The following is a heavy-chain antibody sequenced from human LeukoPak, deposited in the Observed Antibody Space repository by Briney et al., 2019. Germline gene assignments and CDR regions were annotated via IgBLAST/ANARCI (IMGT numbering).Heavy chain of an antibody. J-gene: IGHJ4*02. Sequence: PSETLSLTCTVSGGSISSYYWSWIRQPPGKGLEWIGYIYYSGSTNYNPSLKGRVTISVDTSKNQFSLKLSSVTAADTAVYYCASSVVRVDSSGWPFDYWGQGTLVTVSS. CDR2: IYYSGST. D-gene: IGHD6-19*01. CDR3: ASSVVRVDSSGWPFDY. CDR1: GGSISSYY. V-gene: IGHV4-59*01.